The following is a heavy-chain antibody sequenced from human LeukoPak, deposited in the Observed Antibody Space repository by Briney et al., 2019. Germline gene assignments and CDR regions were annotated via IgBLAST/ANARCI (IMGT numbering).Heavy chain of an antibody. D-gene: IGHD6-13*01. Sequence: PSETLSLTCTVSGGSISSSSYYWGWIRQPPGKGLEWIGSIYYSGSTYYNPSLKSRVTISVDTSKNQFSLKLSSVTAADTAVYYCARNHRSSSWYPFGGLFDYWGQGTLVTVSS. CDR2: IYYSGST. CDR3: ARNHRSSSWYPFGGLFDY. V-gene: IGHV4-39*07. J-gene: IGHJ4*02. CDR1: GGSISSSSYY.